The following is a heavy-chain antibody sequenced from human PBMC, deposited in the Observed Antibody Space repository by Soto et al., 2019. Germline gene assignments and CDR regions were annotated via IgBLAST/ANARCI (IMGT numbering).Heavy chain of an antibody. Sequence: QVQLVQSGAEVKKPGSSVKVSCKASGGTFSSYAISWVRQAPGQGLEWMGGIIPIFGTANYAQKFQGRVTITADESTRTAYMELSSLRSENTAVYYCARARTTVVSPIPFYYYGMDVWGQGPTVTVSS. CDR1: GGTFSSYA. CDR2: IIPIFGTA. V-gene: IGHV1-69*12. CDR3: ARARTTVVSPIPFYYYGMDV. J-gene: IGHJ6*02. D-gene: IGHD4-17*01.